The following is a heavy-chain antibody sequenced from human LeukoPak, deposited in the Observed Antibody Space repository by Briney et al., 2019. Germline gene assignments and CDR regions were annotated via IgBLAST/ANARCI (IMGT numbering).Heavy chain of an antibody. J-gene: IGHJ4*02. CDR2: IKQDGSEK. CDR1: GFTFSSYG. V-gene: IGHV3-7*04. CDR3: ARLNYYGSGKPFDY. D-gene: IGHD3-10*01. Sequence: GGSLRLSCAASGFTFSSYGMHWVRQAPGKGLEWVANIKQDGSEKYYVDSVKGRFTISRDNAKKSLYLQMNTLRVEDTAVYYCARLNYYGSGKPFDYWGQGTLVTVSS.